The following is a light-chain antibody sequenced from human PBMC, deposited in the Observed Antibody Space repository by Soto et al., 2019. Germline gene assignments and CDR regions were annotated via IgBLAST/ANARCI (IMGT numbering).Light chain of an antibody. CDR1: SSDVGGYNY. CDR2: DVS. J-gene: IGLJ1*01. V-gene: IGLV2-14*01. Sequence: QSVLTQPASVSGSPGQSITISCTGTSSDVGGYNYVSWYQQRPGKAPKLMIYDVSNRPSGVSNRFSGSKSGNTASLTISGLQAEDEADYYCSSYTSSSTLFGTGTKAPS. CDR3: SSYTSSSTL.